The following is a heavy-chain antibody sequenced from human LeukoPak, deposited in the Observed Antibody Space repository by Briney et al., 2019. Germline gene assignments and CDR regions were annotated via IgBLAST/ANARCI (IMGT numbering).Heavy chain of an antibody. CDR2: ISSSSSYI. V-gene: IGHV3-21*01. CDR1: GFTFSSYS. D-gene: IGHD3-22*01. Sequence: PGGPLRLSCAASGFTFSSYSMNWVRQAPGKGLEWVSSISSSSSYIYYADSVKGRFTISRDNAKNSLYLQMNSLRAEDTAVYYCARDAYYYDSSGYYLEREGGAVDYWGQGTLVTVSS. J-gene: IGHJ4*02. CDR3: ARDAYYYDSSGYYLEREGGAVDY.